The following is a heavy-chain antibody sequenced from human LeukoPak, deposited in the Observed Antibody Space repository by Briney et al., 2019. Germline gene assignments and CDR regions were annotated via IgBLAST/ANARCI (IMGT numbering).Heavy chain of an antibody. V-gene: IGHV3-30-3*01. CDR1: GFTFSSYA. D-gene: IGHD3-3*01. CDR2: ISYDGSNK. J-gene: IGHJ4*02. Sequence: GRSLRLSCAASGFTFSSYAMHWVRQAPGKGLEWVAIISYDGSNKYYADSVKGRFTISRDNSKKTLYLQMNSLRAEDTAVYYCARGQISGVVTGLPIDYWGQGILVTVSS. CDR3: ARGQISGVVTGLPIDY.